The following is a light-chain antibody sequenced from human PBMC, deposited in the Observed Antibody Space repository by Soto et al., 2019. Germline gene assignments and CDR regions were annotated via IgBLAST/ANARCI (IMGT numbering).Light chain of an antibody. CDR2: DAS. CDR1: QSISSW. J-gene: IGKJ1*01. Sequence: DIQMTQSPSTLSASVGDRVTITCRASQSISSWLAWYQQKPGKAPKLLIYDASSLESGVPSRFSGSGSGTEFTLTISSLEPEDFAVYYCQQRSNWHTFGQGTKVDIK. CDR3: QQRSNWHT. V-gene: IGKV1-5*01.